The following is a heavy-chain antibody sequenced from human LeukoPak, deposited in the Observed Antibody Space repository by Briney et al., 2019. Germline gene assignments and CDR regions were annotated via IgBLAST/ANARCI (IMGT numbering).Heavy chain of an antibody. CDR3: ARDGSGSYYTPYYYYYYMDV. V-gene: IGHV1-2*02. CDR1: GYTFTSYG. Sequence: ASVKVSCKASGYTFTSYGISWVRQAPGQGLEWMGWINPNSGGTNYAQKFQGRVTMTRDTSISTAYMELSRLRSDDTAVYYCARDGSGSYYTPYYYYYYMDVWGKGTTVTISS. J-gene: IGHJ6*03. CDR2: INPNSGGT. D-gene: IGHD3-10*01.